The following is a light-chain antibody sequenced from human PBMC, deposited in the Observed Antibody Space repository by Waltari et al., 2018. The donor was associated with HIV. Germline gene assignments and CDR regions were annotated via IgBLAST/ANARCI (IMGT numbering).Light chain of an antibody. J-gene: IGLJ2*01. CDR2: GDS. Sequence: YELTQPPSVSVSGGPTATIPCSGHESGNKYVCWSQQKPGQSPILVIYGDSKRPSGIPERFSGSNSGGTATLTISGTQAMDEADYYCQAWDSSAMVFGGGTKLTVL. V-gene: IGLV3-1*01. CDR3: QAWDSSAMV. CDR1: ESGNKY.